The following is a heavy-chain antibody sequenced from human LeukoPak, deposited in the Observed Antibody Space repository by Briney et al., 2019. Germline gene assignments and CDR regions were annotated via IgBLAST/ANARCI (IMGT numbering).Heavy chain of an antibody. V-gene: IGHV4-30-4*01. CDR3: ARAYLLDYYYYYGMDV. CDR1: GDSLSRGDYY. CDR2: IYYSGST. J-gene: IGHJ6*04. Sequence: SQTLSLTCTVSGDSLSRGDYYWSWIRQPPGKGLEWIGYIYYSGSTYYNPSLKSRVTISVDTSKNQFSLKLSSVTAADTAVYYCARAYLLDYYYYYGMDVWSKGTTVTVSS.